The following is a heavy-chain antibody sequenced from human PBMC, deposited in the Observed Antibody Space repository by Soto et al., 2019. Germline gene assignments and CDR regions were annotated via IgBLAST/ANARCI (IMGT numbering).Heavy chain of an antibody. CDR2: IQHSGST. V-gene: IGHV4-4*02. D-gene: IGHD6-13*01. CDR1: GDSISRNHW. J-gene: IGHJ4*02. CDR3: ARNPSSHWYVFDY. Sequence: QVQLQEAGPGLVRPSGTLSLTCVVSGDSISRNHWWSWVRQPPGKGLEWIGDIQHSGSTNYNPSLKSRLTISLDKSKNQFSLKLNSVTAADTGVYYCARNPSSHWYVFDYWGQGTLVTVSS.